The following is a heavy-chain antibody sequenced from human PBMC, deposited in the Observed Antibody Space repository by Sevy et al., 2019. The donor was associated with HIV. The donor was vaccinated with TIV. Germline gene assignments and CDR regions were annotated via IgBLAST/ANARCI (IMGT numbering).Heavy chain of an antibody. D-gene: IGHD3-10*01. V-gene: IGHV1-69*13. CDR1: GGTFSSYA. Sequence: ASVKVSCKASGGTFSSYAISWVRQAPGQGLEWMGGIIPIFGTANYAQKFQGRVTITADESTSTAYMELSSLRSEDTAVYYCASSNYGSWSSGDYWGQGTLVTVSS. CDR3: ASSNYGSWSSGDY. J-gene: IGHJ4*02. CDR2: IIPIFGTA.